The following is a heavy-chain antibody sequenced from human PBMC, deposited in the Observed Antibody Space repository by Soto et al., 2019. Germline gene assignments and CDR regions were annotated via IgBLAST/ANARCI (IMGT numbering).Heavy chain of an antibody. CDR2: IYYSGST. CDR1: GGSISSGGYF. D-gene: IGHD7-27*01. Sequence: QVQLQESGPGLVKPSQTLSLTCTVSGGSISSGGYFWSWMRQHPGKGLEWIGYIYYSGSTYYNPSLKSRVTISVDTSKNQFSLKLSSVTAADTAVYYCAREPLGFQGGVDYWGQGTLVTVSS. V-gene: IGHV4-31*03. J-gene: IGHJ4*02. CDR3: AREPLGFQGGVDY.